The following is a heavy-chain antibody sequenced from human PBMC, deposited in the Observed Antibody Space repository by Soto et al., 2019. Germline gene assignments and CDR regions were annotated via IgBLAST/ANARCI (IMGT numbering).Heavy chain of an antibody. Sequence: SETLSLTCTVSGGSISSHYWSWIRQPPGKGLEWIGYINDRGSTSYNPSLKSRVTISIDTSKNQFSLKLTSVTAADTAVYYCARDSPMDYFDDWGQGTLVTVSS. CDR1: GGSISSHY. V-gene: IGHV4-59*11. CDR2: INDRGST. D-gene: IGHD2-8*01. J-gene: IGHJ4*02. CDR3: ARDSPMDYFDD.